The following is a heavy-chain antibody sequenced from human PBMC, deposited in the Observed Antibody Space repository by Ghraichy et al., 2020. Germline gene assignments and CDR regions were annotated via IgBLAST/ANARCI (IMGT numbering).Heavy chain of an antibody. V-gene: IGHV3-53*01. J-gene: IGHJ4*02. D-gene: IGHD1-26*01. CDR3: AREYSGSYGPFDY. Sequence: GGSLRLSCAASGFTVSSHYMSWVRQAPGKGLEWVSVFYSGGDTYYADSVKGRFTISRDNSENTLYLQMNSLRAEDTAVYYCAREYSGSYGPFDYWGQGTLVTVSS. CDR1: GFTVSSHY. CDR2: FYSGGDT.